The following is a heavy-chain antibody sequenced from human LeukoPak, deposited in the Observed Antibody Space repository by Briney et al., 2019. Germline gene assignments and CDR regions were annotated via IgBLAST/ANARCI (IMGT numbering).Heavy chain of an antibody. CDR2: ISGSGGST. J-gene: IGHJ4*02. V-gene: IGHV3-23*01. CDR3: TTGSAD. D-gene: IGHD1-26*01. Sequence: GGSLRLSCAASGFTFSSYGMSWVRQAPGKGLEWVSAISGSGGSTYYADSVKGRFTISRDNSKNTLYLQMNSLKTDDTAVYYCTTGSADWGQGTLVTVSS. CDR1: GFTFSSYG.